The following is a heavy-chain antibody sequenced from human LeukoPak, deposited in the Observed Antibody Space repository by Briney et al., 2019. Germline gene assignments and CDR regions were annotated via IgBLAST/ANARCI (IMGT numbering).Heavy chain of an antibody. CDR3: ASSKRGTYRFDAYDI. J-gene: IGHJ3*02. CDR1: GFTSTTYW. V-gene: IGHV3-7*01. D-gene: IGHD3-16*02. CDR2: IRKDGKEI. Sequence: GGSLRLSCATSGFTSTTYWISWVRQAPGKGLEWVANIRKDGKEIDYVDSVKGRFTISSDHAKRPINLQMSSLRVEDTAVYYCASSKRGTYRFDAYDIWGQGTMVTVSS.